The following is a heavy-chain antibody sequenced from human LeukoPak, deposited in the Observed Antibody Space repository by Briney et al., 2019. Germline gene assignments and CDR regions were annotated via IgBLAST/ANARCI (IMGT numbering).Heavy chain of an antibody. Sequence: GASVKVSCKASGYTFTSYDINWVRQATGQGLEWMGRIIPILGIANYAQKFQGRVTITADKSTSTAYMELSSLRSEDTAVYYCASANVVEIHYYFDYWGQGTLVTVSS. CDR1: GYTFTSYD. V-gene: IGHV1-69*04. CDR2: IIPILGIA. D-gene: IGHD2-15*01. J-gene: IGHJ4*02. CDR3: ASANVVEIHYYFDY.